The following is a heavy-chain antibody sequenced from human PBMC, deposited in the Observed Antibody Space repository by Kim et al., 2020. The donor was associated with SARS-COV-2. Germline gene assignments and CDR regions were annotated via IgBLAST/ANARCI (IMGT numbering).Heavy chain of an antibody. D-gene: IGHD6-19*01. V-gene: IGHV3-66*01. CDR2: IYSGGST. Sequence: GGSLRLSCAASGFTVSSNYMSWVRQAPGKGLEWVSVIYSGGSTYYADSVKGRFTISRDNSKNTLYLQMNSLRAEDTAVYYCARDRAVAGQLYYYYGMDVWGQGTTVTVSS. J-gene: IGHJ6*02. CDR1: GFTVSSNY. CDR3: ARDRAVAGQLYYYYGMDV.